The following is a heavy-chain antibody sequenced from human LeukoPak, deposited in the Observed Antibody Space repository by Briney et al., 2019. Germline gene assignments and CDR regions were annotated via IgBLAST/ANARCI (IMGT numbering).Heavy chain of an antibody. V-gene: IGHV4-39*01. CDR1: GGSVSTTSYF. J-gene: IGHJ3*02. D-gene: IGHD3-22*01. CDR3: ARHDLIRNAFDI. CDR2: IYHNGIT. Sequence: SETLSLTCTVSGGSVSTTSYFWAWIRQPPGKGLEWIGNIYHNGITYYNVSLKSRLTMSVDPSKNQFSMKLSSVTAADTAVYFCARHDLIRNAFDIWGQGTMVTVSS.